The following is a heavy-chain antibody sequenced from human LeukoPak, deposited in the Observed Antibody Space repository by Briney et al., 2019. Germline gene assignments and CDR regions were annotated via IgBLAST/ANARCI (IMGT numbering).Heavy chain of an antibody. J-gene: IGHJ4*02. Sequence: SETLSLTCAVYGGSFSGYCWSWIRQPPGKGLEWIGEINHSGSTNYNPSLRSRVTVSVHTSKNQLSLKLSSVTAADTAVYYCARQWLVSPLFDYWGQGTLVTVSS. CDR2: INHSGST. CDR3: ARQWLVSPLFDY. V-gene: IGHV4-34*01. CDR1: GGSFSGYC. D-gene: IGHD6-19*01.